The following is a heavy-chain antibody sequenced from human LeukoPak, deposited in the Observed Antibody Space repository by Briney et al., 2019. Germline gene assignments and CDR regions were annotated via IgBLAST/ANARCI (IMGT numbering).Heavy chain of an antibody. V-gene: IGHV1-18*01. CDR3: AREGHDYDFWSGYYTGYYGMDV. CDR1: GYTFTSYD. Sequence: GASVKVSCKASGYTFTSYDINWVRQATGQGLEWMGWMNPNSGNTNYARKLQGRVTMTTDTSTSTAYMELRSLRSDDTAVYYCAREGHDYDFWSGYYTGYYGMDVWGQGTTVTVSS. J-gene: IGHJ6*02. CDR2: MNPNSGNT. D-gene: IGHD3-3*01.